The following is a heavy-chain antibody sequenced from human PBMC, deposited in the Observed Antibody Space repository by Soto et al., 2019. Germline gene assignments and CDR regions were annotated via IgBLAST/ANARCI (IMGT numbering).Heavy chain of an antibody. CDR1: GYSFTSYW. CDR2: IYPGDSDT. J-gene: IGHJ6*02. Sequence: PRESLKISCKGSGYSFTSYWIGWVRQMPGKGLEWMGIIYPGDSDTRYSPSFQGQVTISADKSISTAYLQWSSLKASDTAMYYCARTSAAGKCYYGMDVWGQGTTATVS. V-gene: IGHV5-51*01. CDR3: ARTSAAGKCYYGMDV. D-gene: IGHD6-13*01.